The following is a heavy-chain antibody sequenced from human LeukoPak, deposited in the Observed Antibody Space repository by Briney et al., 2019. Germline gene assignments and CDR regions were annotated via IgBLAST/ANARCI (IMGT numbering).Heavy chain of an antibody. V-gene: IGHV3-48*03. CDR2: ISSSASTI. Sequence: GGSLRLSCAASGVTFSSYEMNWVRQAPGRGLEWVSYISSSASTIYYADSVRGRFTISRDNAKNSLYLQMNSLRAEDTAVYYCATHFDYWGQGTLVTVSS. J-gene: IGHJ4*02. CDR3: ATHFDY. CDR1: GVTFSSYE.